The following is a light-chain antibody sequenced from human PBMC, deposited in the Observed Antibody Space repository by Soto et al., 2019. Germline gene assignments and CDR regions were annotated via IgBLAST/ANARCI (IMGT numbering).Light chain of an antibody. J-gene: IGLJ2*01. CDR3: CSYADGNTVV. CDR1: SSDVGRYNL. CDR2: GDN. V-gene: IGLV2-23*01. Sequence: QPVLTQRASVSGSPGQSITISCTGTSSDVGRYNLVSWYQHHPGKAPKLMSYGDNKRPSGISNRFSGSRSGNTASLTISGLQAEDEADYHCCSYADGNTVVFGGGTKLTVL.